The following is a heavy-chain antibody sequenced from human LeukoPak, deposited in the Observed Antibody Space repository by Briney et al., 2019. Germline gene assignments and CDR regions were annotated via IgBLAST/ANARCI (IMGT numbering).Heavy chain of an antibody. D-gene: IGHD6-19*01. Sequence: SETLSLTCTVSGGSISSSSYYWGWIRQPPGKGLEWIGSIYYSGSTHYNPSFKSRVTISVDTSKNQFSLKLSSVTAADTAVYYCARHWRYSSGWYRGGFVYWGQGTLVTVSS. V-gene: IGHV4-39*01. J-gene: IGHJ4*02. CDR3: ARHWRYSSGWYRGGFVY. CDR1: GGSISSSSYY. CDR2: IYYSGST.